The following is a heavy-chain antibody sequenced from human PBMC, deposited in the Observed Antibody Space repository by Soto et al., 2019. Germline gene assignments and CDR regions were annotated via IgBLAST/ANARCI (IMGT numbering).Heavy chain of an antibody. CDR2: IYYSGST. CDR3: ACIFSGGYGYGFYYYGMDV. V-gene: IGHV4-39*01. Sequence: PSETLFLTCTVSGGSISSSSYYWGWIRQPPGKGLEWIGSIYYSGSTYYNPSLKSRVTISVDTSKNQFSLKLSSVTAADTAVYYCACIFSGGYGYGFYYYGMDVWGQGTTVTVSS. J-gene: IGHJ6*02. CDR1: GGSISSSSYY. D-gene: IGHD5-18*01.